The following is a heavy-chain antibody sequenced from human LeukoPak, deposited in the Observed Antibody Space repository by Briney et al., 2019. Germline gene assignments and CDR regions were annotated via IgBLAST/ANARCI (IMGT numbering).Heavy chain of an antibody. CDR3: TKGTIWLTFGY. D-gene: IGHD5-18*01. CDR2: ISGSGGST. Sequence: GGSLRLSCAASGFTFSNYAMSWARQAPGKGLEWVSAISGSGGSTYYADSVKGRFTISRDNSKNTLYLQMNSLRAEDTAVYYCTKGTIWLTFGYWGQGTLVTVSS. J-gene: IGHJ4*02. CDR1: GFTFSNYA. V-gene: IGHV3-23*01.